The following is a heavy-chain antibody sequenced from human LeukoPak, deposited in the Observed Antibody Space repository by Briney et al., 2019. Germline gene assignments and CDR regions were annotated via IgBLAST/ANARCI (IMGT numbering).Heavy chain of an antibody. CDR2: IYYSGST. D-gene: IGHD6-13*01. V-gene: IGHV4-59*08. Sequence: PSETLSLTCTVSGGSISSYYWSWIRQPPGKGLEWIGYIYYSGSTNYNPSLKSRVTISVDTSKNQFSLKLSSVTAADTAVYYCARHSSSWYTHFGYWGQGALVTVSS. CDR1: GGSISSYY. CDR3: ARHSSSWYTHFGY. J-gene: IGHJ4*02.